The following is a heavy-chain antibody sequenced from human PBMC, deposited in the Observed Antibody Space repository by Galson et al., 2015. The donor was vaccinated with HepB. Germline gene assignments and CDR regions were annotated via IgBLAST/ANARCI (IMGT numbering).Heavy chain of an antibody. Sequence: AASGFTVSSNYMSWVRQAPGQGLGWVSVIYSGGSTYYADSVRGRFTISRDNSKNTLYLQMNSLRAEDTAVYYCARDQGFGVPYYYYYGMDVWGQGTTVTAS. CDR2: IYSGGST. CDR3: ARDQGFGVPYYYYYGMDV. CDR1: GFTVSSNY. J-gene: IGHJ6*02. V-gene: IGHV3-66*01. D-gene: IGHD3-16*01.